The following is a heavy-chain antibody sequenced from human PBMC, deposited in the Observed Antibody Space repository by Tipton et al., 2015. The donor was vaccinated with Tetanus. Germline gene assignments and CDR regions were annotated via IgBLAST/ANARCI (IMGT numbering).Heavy chain of an antibody. Sequence: TASGFTFSSYAMNWVRQAPGKGLEWVSSISSSSSYIYYADSVKGRFTISRDNAKNSLYLQMNSLRAEDTAVYYCAREAGDYDSSGYYYVIDYWGQGTLVTVSS. V-gene: IGHV3-21*01. CDR1: GFTFSSYA. J-gene: IGHJ4*01. D-gene: IGHD3-22*01. CDR2: ISSSSSYI. CDR3: AREAGDYDSSGYYYVIDY.